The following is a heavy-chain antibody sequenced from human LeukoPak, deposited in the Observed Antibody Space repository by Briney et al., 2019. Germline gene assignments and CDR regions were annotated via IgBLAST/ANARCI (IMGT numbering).Heavy chain of an antibody. CDR1: GFTFSSYW. D-gene: IGHD1-26*01. CDR2: INTDGSST. Sequence: GGSLRLSCVASGFTFSSYWMHWVRQAPGKGLVWVSRINTDGSSTTYADSVKGRFTISRDNAKNTLFLQMNSLRAEDRAVYYCGRARVGATVVSPAVGFWGQGTLVTVSS. V-gene: IGHV3-74*01. J-gene: IGHJ4*02. CDR3: GRARVGATVVSPAVGF.